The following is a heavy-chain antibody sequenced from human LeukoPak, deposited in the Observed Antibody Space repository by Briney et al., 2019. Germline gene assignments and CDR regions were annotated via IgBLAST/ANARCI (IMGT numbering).Heavy chain of an antibody. V-gene: IGHV1-2*06. J-gene: IGHJ4*02. CDR2: INPNSGGT. CDR3: ARSSSASRDDY. CDR1: XXTFTGYY. Sequence: ASXKXXXKASXXTFTGYYMHXVRQAPGQGLEWMGRINPNSGGTNYAQKFQGRVTMTRDTSISTAYMELSRLRSDDTAVYYCARSSSASRDDYWGQGTLVTVSS. D-gene: IGHD6-6*01.